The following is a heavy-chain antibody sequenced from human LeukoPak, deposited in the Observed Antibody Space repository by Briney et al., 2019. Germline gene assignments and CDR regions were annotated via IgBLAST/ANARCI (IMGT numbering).Heavy chain of an antibody. J-gene: IGHJ4*02. V-gene: IGHV3-30*04. Sequence: PGRSLRLSCTASGFPFSNYAMNWVRQTPGKGLEWVALISFDRAKIYYADSVKGRFTISRHNSKNTLFLQMNSLTVEDTAVYYCARDPAKGAATYFDYWGQGTLVTVSS. CDR3: ARDPAKGAATYFDY. CDR1: GFPFSNYA. D-gene: IGHD2-15*01. CDR2: ISFDRAKI.